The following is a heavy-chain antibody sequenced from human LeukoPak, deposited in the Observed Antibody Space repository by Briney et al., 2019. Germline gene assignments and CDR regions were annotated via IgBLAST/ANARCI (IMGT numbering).Heavy chain of an antibody. CDR2: ISYDESNK. CDR3: ARAQLYDWNYWFDP. Sequence: PGGSLRLSCAASEFTFSNYAMHWVRQATGKGLEWVAVISYDESNKYYADSVKGRFTISRDNSKSTLYLQMNSLRADDTAVYYCARAQLYDWNYWFDPWGQGTLVTVSS. V-gene: IGHV3-30*04. J-gene: IGHJ5*02. D-gene: IGHD1-7*01. CDR1: EFTFSNYA.